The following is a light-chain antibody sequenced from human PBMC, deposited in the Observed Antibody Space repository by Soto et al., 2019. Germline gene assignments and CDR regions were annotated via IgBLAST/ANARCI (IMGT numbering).Light chain of an antibody. J-gene: IGKJ1*01. CDR1: HFVSSRN. Sequence: EIVLTQSKGTLSVSAGESATLLCRASHFVSSRNLAWYQQKPGQAPRLLIYGASSRAPGIPDRFSGSGSGTDFTLTISRLEPEDFAVYYCQQYGSLSGTCGQGTKVDIK. V-gene: IGKV3-20*01. CDR3: QQYGSLSGT. CDR2: GAS.